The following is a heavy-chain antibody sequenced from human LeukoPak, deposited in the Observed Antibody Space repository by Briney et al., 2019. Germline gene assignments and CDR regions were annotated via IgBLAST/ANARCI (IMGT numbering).Heavy chain of an antibody. CDR3: ARDRDSDFEWGPYDP. J-gene: IGHJ5*02. D-gene: IGHD4-11*01. V-gene: IGHV6-1*01. Sequence: SQTLSLTCAISSEEVSSNTASWNWFRQSPSRGLEWLGRTYYRSKWSNDYAPSVKGRITINADTSRNQFSLHLNSVTPEDTAVYFCARDRDSDFEWGPYDPWGQGTLVVVSS. CDR2: TYYRSKWSN. CDR1: SEEVSSNTAS.